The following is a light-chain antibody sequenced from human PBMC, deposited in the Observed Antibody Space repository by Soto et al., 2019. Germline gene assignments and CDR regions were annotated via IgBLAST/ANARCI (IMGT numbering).Light chain of an antibody. CDR3: MQGVQLSPT. CDR1: QSLLHSNGYNY. V-gene: IGKV2-28*01. Sequence: DIVMTQSPLSLPVTPGEPASISCRSSQSLLHSNGYNYLHWYLQKPGQSPHLLTYLGSNRASGVPDRFSGSGSCTDFTVKISRVEVEDVGVYFCMQGVQLSPTFGRGTKLEIK. J-gene: IGKJ2*01. CDR2: LGS.